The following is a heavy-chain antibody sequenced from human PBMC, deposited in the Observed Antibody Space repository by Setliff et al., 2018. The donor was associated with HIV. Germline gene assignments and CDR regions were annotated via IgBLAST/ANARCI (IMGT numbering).Heavy chain of an antibody. CDR3: ARDSTDGSGFPGPPSF. V-gene: IGHV4-4*07. D-gene: IGHD3-22*01. J-gene: IGHJ4*02. Sequence: ASETLSLTCYVTDDPISSYYWSWVRQPAGKGLEWIGRLYVSGDTNYNPSLKSRVTMSLDTSKKHFSLNLKSVTAADTAVYYCARDSTDGSGFPGPPSFWGQGTLVTVSS. CDR1: DDPISSYY. CDR2: LYVSGDT.